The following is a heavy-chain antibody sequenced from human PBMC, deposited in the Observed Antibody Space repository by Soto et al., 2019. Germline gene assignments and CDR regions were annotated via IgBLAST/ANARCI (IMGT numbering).Heavy chain of an antibody. CDR2: IYHSGST. CDR3: ASRDYGSSANYFDS. Sequence: QVQLQESGPGLVKPSGTLSLTCAVSGGSISSSDWWTWVRQPPGKGLEWIGEIYHSGSTNYNPSLTVPVSVSLAKSKNQFPLKLSSVTAADTAVYYCASRDYGSSANYFDSWGQGTPVTVSS. D-gene: IGHD3-22*01. J-gene: IGHJ4*02. V-gene: IGHV4-4*02. CDR1: GGSISSSDW.